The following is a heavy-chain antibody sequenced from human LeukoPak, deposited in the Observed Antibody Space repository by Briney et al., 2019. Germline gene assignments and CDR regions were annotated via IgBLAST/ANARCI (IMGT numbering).Heavy chain of an antibody. D-gene: IGHD5-12*01. Sequence: KAGGSLRLSCAASGFTFSDYYMSWIRQAPGKGLEWVSYISSSGSTIYYADSVKGRFTISRDNAKNSLYLQMNSLRAEDTAVYYCARVGGFDFSGYDPSDFDYWGQGTLVTVSS. CDR1: GFTFSDYY. CDR2: ISSSGSTI. J-gene: IGHJ4*02. CDR3: ARVGGFDFSGYDPSDFDY. V-gene: IGHV3-11*01.